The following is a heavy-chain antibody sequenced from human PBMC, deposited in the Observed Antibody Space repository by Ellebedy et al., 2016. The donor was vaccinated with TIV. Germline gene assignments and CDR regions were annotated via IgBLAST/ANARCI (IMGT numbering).Heavy chain of an antibody. V-gene: IGHV3-30*03. J-gene: IGHJ4*02. CDR3: ARDQTVPSVHFDY. D-gene: IGHD2-2*01. CDR1: GFSFKTYG. CDR2: MSYDGSNK. Sequence: GESLKISXAASGFSFKTYGMHWVRQSPGKGLEWVALMSYDGSNKYYRDSVRGRFTISRDNSKNTLSLQMKSLRPDDTAVYFCARDQTVPSVHFDYWGQGTLVTVSS.